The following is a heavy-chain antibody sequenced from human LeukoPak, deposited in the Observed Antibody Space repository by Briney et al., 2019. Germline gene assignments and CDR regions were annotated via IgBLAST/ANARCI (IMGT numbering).Heavy chain of an antibody. CDR3: ARDRPRSYIAVAGYVDF. Sequence: PGGSLRLSCTASGFTFSDYWMSWVRQAPGKGLERVANINQDASEKNYADSVKSRFIISRGNARNSLSLQMRRLRAEDTAVYYCARDRPRSYIAVAGYVDFWGQGALVTVSS. V-gene: IGHV3-7*01. J-gene: IGHJ4*02. CDR2: INQDASEK. CDR1: GFTFSDYW. D-gene: IGHD6-19*01.